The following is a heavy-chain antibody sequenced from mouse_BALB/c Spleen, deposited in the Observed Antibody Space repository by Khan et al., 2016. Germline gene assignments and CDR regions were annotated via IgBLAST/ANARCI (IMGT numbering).Heavy chain of an antibody. J-gene: IGHJ4*01. V-gene: IGHV4-1*02. CDR1: GFDFSRYW. CDR3: ARRGYYFSMAN. CDR2: INPDSSKI. D-gene: IGHD1-1*01. Sequence: EVKLLESGGGLVQPGGSLKLSCAASGFDFSRYWMSWVRQAPGKGLEWIGEINPDSSKINYTPSLKDKFIISRDNAKNTLYLQMSKVRSKDTALXSCARRGYYFSMANWGQGTSVTVSS.